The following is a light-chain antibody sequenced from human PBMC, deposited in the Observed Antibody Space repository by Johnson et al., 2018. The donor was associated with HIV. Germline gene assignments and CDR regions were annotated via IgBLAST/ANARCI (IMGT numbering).Light chain of an antibody. J-gene: IGLJ1*01. CDR3: GTWDSSLGVL. CDR1: SSNVGSSF. Sequence: QSVLTQPPSVSAAPGQTVTISCSGSSSNVGSSFVSWYRQLQGTAPKLLIYDHNTRPSGFPDRFSGSKSGTSATLGITGLQPGDEADYFCGTWDSSLGVLFGTVTKVTVL. CDR2: DHN. V-gene: IGLV1-51*01.